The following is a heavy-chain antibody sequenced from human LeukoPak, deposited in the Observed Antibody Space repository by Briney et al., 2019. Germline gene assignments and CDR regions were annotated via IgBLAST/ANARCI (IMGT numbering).Heavy chain of an antibody. J-gene: IGHJ4*02. V-gene: IGHV3-30-3*01. CDR3: ARDGQRGDYVNEFDY. CDR2: ISYDGSNK. Sequence: GRSLRLSCAASGFTFSSYAMHWVRQAPGKGLEWVAVISYDGSNKYYADSVKGRFTISRDNSKNTLYLQMNSLRAEDTAVYYCARDGQRGDYVNEFDYWGQGTLVTVSS. D-gene: IGHD4-17*01. CDR1: GFTFSSYA.